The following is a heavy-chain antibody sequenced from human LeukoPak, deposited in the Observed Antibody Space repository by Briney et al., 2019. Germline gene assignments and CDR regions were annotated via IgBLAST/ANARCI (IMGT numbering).Heavy chain of an antibody. CDR3: ARDGHWTFDS. Sequence: GGSLRLSCAASGFTLTSPGMHWVRQAPGKGLAWVAFIGHEGSNKYYGDPVKGRFTISRDTSKNTLYLQMNSLRAEDTAVYYCARDGHWTFDSWGQGTLVTVSS. CDR2: IGHEGSNK. V-gene: IGHV3-30*02. CDR1: GFTLTSPG. D-gene: IGHD1-1*01. J-gene: IGHJ4*02.